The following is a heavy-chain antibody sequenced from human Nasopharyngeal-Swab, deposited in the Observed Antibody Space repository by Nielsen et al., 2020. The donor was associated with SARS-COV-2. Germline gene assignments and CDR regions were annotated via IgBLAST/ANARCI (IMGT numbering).Heavy chain of an antibody. CDR2: IYHSGST. V-gene: IGHV4-30-2*01. CDR3: ARDLAYCSSTSCHISGSYYYYYMDV. Sequence: LRLSCAVSGGSISSGGYSWSWIRQPPGKGLEWIGYIYHSGSTYYNPSLKSRVTISVDTSKNQFSLKLSSVTAADTAVYYCARDLAYCSSTSCHISGSYYYYYMDVWGKGTTVTVSS. J-gene: IGHJ6*03. CDR1: GGSISSGGYS. D-gene: IGHD2-2*01.